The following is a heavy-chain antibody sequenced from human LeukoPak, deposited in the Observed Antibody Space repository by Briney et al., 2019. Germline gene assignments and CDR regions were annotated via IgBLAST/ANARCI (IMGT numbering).Heavy chain of an antibody. CDR1: DYSINSGHY. V-gene: IGHV4-38-2*01. CDR2: IYHSGRT. J-gene: IGHJ4*02. CDR3: ARHASPDIVIVPAATFDY. D-gene: IGHD2-2*01. Sequence: SETLSLXCAVSDYSINSGHYWGWIRQPPGKGLEWIGSIYHSGRTYYNPSLKSRVTTSVDTSKNQFSLKLTSVTAADTAVYYCARHASPDIVIVPAATFDYWGQGTLVTVSS.